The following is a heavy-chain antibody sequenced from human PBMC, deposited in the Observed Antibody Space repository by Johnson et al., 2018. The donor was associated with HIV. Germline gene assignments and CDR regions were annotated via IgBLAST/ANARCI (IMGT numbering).Heavy chain of an antibody. CDR2: ISWNSGSI. D-gene: IGHD1-26*01. CDR3: AKVHSGQLVGYAFDI. J-gene: IGHJ3*02. Sequence: VQLVESGGGLVKPGGSLRLSCAASGFSFDDYAMHWVRQAPGKGLEWVSGISWNSGSIGYADSVKGRFTISRDNAKNSLYLQMNSLRAEDTALYYCAKVHSGQLVGYAFDIWGQGTMVTVSS. V-gene: IGHV3-9*01. CDR1: GFSFDDYA.